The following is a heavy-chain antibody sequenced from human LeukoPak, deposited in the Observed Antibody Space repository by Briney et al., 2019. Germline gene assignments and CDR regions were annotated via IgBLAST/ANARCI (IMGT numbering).Heavy chain of an antibody. V-gene: IGHV3-23*01. CDR3: AKGVVAATWWGTYFDY. Sequence: GGSLRLSCAASGFTFSSYAMSWVRQAPGKGLEWVSAISGSGGSTYYADSVKGRFTISRDNSKNTLYLQMNSLRAEDTAVYYCAKGVVAATWWGTYFDYWGQGTLVTVSS. CDR1: GFTFSSYA. J-gene: IGHJ4*02. CDR2: ISGSGGST. D-gene: IGHD2-15*01.